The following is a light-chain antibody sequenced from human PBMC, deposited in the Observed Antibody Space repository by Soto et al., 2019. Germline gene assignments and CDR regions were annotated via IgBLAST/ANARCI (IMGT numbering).Light chain of an antibody. CDR3: QQRRN. Sequence: EIVLTQSPATLSLSPGERATLSCRASQSVSSYLAWYQQKPGQAPRLLIYEASNRATGIPARFSGSGSGTDFTLTNSSLVPEDFAVYYSQQRRNFGQGTKLEIK. CDR2: EAS. V-gene: IGKV3-11*01. CDR1: QSVSSY. J-gene: IGKJ2*01.